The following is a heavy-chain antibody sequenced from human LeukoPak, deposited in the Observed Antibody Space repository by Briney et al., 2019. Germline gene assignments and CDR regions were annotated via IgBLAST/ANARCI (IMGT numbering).Heavy chain of an antibody. D-gene: IGHD6-13*01. Sequence: ASVKVSCKASGYTFIDYYMHWVRQAPGQGLEWMGWINPNSGGTNYAQKFQGRVTMTRDTSISTAYMELSRLRSDDTAVYYCARAGYSSSWNPGYYWGQGTLVTVSS. J-gene: IGHJ4*02. CDR3: ARAGYSSSWNPGYY. CDR1: GYTFIDYY. V-gene: IGHV1-2*02. CDR2: INPNSGGT.